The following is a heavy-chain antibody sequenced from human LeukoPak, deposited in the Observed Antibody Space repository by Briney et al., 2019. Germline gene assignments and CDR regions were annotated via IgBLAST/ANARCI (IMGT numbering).Heavy chain of an antibody. CDR3: ASSYSKGNFDY. V-gene: IGHV4-4*02. D-gene: IGHD4-11*01. CDR2: IYHSGST. J-gene: IGHJ4*02. Sequence: SETLSLTCAVSGGSISSSDWWSWVRQPPGKGLEWIGEIYHSGSTNYNPSLKSRVTISVDKSKNQFSLKLSSVTAADTAVYYCASSYSKGNFDYWGQGTLVTVSS. CDR1: GGSISSSDW.